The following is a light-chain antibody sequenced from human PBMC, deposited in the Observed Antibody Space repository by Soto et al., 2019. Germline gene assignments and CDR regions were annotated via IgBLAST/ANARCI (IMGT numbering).Light chain of an antibody. J-gene: IGKJ1*01. V-gene: IGKV3-20*01. CDR2: GAS. Sequence: EFVLTQSPGTLSLSPGERATLSCRASQTVRNNYLAWYQQKPGQAPRLLIYGASNRATGIPDRFSGSGSGTDFTLTITRLEPEDFAVYYCQQYVTSSPRTFGQGTKVDI. CDR1: QTVRNNY. CDR3: QQYVTSSPRT.